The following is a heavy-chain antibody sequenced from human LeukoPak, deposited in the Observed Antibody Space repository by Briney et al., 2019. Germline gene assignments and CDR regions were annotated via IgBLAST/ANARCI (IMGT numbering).Heavy chain of an antibody. J-gene: IGHJ4*02. D-gene: IGHD6-19*01. Sequence: SVKVSFKASGGTFSSYAISGVRQAPGQGLEWMGGIIPIFGTANYAQKFQGRVTITADKSTSTAYMELSSLRSEDTAVYYCARGLAVAGSPLGYWGQGTLVTVSS. CDR1: GGTFSSYA. V-gene: IGHV1-69*06. CDR2: IIPIFGTA. CDR3: ARGLAVAGSPLGY.